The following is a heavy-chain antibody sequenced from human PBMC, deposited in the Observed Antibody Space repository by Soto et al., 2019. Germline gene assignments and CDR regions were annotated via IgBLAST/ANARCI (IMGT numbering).Heavy chain of an antibody. CDR2: ISYDGSNK. J-gene: IGHJ6*04. CDR1: GFTFSSYG. CDR3: AKADGYDFWSGYYLGMDV. Sequence: QVQLVESGGGVVQPGRSLRLSCAASGFTFSSYGMHWVRQAPGKGLEWVAVISYDGSNKYYADSVKGRFTISRDNSKNTLYLQMNSLRAEDTAVYYCAKADGYDFWSGYYLGMDVWGKGTTVTVSS. V-gene: IGHV3-30*18. D-gene: IGHD3-3*01.